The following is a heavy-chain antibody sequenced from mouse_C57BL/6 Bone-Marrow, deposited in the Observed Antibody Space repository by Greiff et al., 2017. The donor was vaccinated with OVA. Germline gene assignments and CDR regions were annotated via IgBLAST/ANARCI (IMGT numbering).Heavy chain of an antibody. CDR3: AREDILNLDY. D-gene: IGHD1-3*01. J-gene: IGHJ4*01. V-gene: IGHV1-63*01. Sequence: QVQLKQSGAELVRPGTSVKMSCKASGYTFTNYWIGWAKQRPGHGLEWIGDIYPGGGYTNYNEKFKGKATLTADKSSSTAYMQFSSLTSEDSAIYYCAREDILNLDYWGQGTSVTVSS. CDR2: IYPGGGYT. CDR1: GYTFTNYW.